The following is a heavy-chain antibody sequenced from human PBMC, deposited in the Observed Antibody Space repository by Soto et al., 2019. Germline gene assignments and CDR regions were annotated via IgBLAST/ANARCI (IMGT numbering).Heavy chain of an antibody. V-gene: IGHV4-30-4*01. CDR2: IHYSGST. CDR3: ARGGYTVTTRYYYGMDV. D-gene: IGHD4-4*01. Sequence: QVQLQESGPGLVKPSQTLSLTCTVSGGSITSGDDYCSWLRQPPGKGLEWIAYIHYSGSTYYNPSLKSRVTISVDTSKNQFSLKLSSVTAADTAVYYCARGGYTVTTRYYYGMDVWGQGTTVTVSS. J-gene: IGHJ6*02. CDR1: GGSITSGDDY.